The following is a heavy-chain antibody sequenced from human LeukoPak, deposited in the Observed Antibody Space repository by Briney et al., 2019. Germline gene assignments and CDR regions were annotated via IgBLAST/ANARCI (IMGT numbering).Heavy chain of an antibody. V-gene: IGHV3-7*01. CDR1: GFTFSSHW. D-gene: IGHD5-18*01. CDR3: ARDDGYPNFDI. CDR2: IKQDGSEK. J-gene: IGHJ3*02. Sequence: GGSLRLSCAASGFTFSSHWMTWVRQAPGKGLEWVANIKQDGSEKYYVDSVKGRFTISRDNAKNSLYLQLNSLRAEDTAVYYCARDDGYPNFDIWGQGTMVTVSS.